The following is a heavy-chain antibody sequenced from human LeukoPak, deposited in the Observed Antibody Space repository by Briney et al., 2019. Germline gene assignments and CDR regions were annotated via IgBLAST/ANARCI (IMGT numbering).Heavy chain of an antibody. CDR1: GYTFTGYY. D-gene: IGHD6-13*01. J-gene: IGHJ5*02. CDR3: ARGPWRSRQLVLDNWFDP. CDR2: INPNSGGT. Sequence: ASVKVSCKASGYTFTGYYMHWVRQAPGQGLEWMGWINPNSGGTNYAQKFQGRVTMTRDTSISTAYMELSRLRSDDTAVYYCARGPWRSRQLVLDNWFDPWGQGTLVTVSS. V-gene: IGHV1-2*02.